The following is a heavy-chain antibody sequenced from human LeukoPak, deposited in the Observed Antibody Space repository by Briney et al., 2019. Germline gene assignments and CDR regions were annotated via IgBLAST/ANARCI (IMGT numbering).Heavy chain of an antibody. CDR3: AKDMRRYCSSTSCYRFDY. V-gene: IGHV3-23*01. Sequence: PGGSLRLSCAASGFTFSSYAMSWVRQAPGKGLEWVSAISGSGGSTYYADSVKGRFTIFRDNSKNTLYLQMNSLRAEDTAVYYCAKDMRRYCSSTSCYRFDYWGQGTLVTVSS. CDR2: ISGSGGST. J-gene: IGHJ4*02. D-gene: IGHD2-2*02. CDR1: GFTFSSYA.